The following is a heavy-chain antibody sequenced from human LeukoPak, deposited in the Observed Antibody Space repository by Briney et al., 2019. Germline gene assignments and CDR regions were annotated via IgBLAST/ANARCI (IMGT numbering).Heavy chain of an antibody. CDR3: AREVVVVPAALYWFDP. D-gene: IGHD2-2*01. J-gene: IGHJ5*02. Sequence: SETLSLTCTVSGGSLSSYYWSWIRQPPGKGLEWIGYIYYSGRTNYNPSLKSRVTISVDTSKNQFSLKLSSVTAADTAVYYCAREVVVVPAALYWFDPWGQGTLVTVSS. CDR1: GGSLSSYY. CDR2: IYYSGRT. V-gene: IGHV4-59*01.